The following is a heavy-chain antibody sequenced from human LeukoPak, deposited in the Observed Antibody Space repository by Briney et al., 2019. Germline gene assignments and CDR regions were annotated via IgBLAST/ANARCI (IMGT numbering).Heavy chain of an antibody. CDR3: ARVGQWELHGDFDY. CDR1: GGSISSYY. Sequence: SETLSLTCTVSGGSISSYYWSWIRQPAGKGLEWIGRIYTSGSTNYNPSLKSRVTMSVDTSKNQFSLKLSSVTAADTAVYYCARVGQWELHGDFDYWGQGTLVTVSS. D-gene: IGHD1-26*01. V-gene: IGHV4-4*07. CDR2: IYTSGST. J-gene: IGHJ4*02.